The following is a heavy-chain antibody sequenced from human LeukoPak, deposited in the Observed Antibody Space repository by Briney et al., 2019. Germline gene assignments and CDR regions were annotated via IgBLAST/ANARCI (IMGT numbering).Heavy chain of an antibody. Sequence: GESLKISCKGSGYSFTSYWIGWVRQMPGKGLEWMGIIYPPDSDTRYGRSFQGQVTISVDESITTAYLQWSSLKASDTAMYYCARRSWLSDAFDIWGQGTMVTVSS. CDR1: GYSFTSYW. D-gene: IGHD3-10*01. V-gene: IGHV5-51*01. J-gene: IGHJ3*02. CDR3: ARRSWLSDAFDI. CDR2: IYPPDSDT.